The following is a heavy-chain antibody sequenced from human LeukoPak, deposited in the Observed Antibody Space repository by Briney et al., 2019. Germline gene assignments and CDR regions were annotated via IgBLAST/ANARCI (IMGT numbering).Heavy chain of an antibody. Sequence: SETLSLTCAVYGGSFSGYYWSWIRQPPGKGLEWIGEINHSGSTNYNPSLKSRVTISVDTSKNQFSLKLSSVTAADTAVYYCAKEVPYFSAAGKHSPLGSWGQGTLVTVSS. CDR2: INHSGST. J-gene: IGHJ5*02. V-gene: IGHV4-34*01. D-gene: IGHD6-13*01. CDR3: AKEVPYFSAAGKHSPLGS. CDR1: GGSFSGYY.